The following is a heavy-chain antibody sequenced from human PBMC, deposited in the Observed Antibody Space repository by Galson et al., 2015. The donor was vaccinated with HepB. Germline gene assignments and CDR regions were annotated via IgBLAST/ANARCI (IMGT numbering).Heavy chain of an antibody. CDR2: TFYRSNWHS. V-gene: IGHV6-1*01. CDR1: EDSVSSNSAA. CDR3: ARTRFGSGTTYGLDV. J-gene: IGHJ6*02. D-gene: IGHD6-19*01. Sequence: CAISEDSVSSNSAAWNWIRQSPSRGLEWLGRTFYRSNWHSEYAASVRSRMTINADTSKNEFSLQLNSVTPEDTAVYYCARTRFGSGTTYGLDVWGQGTTVTVSS.